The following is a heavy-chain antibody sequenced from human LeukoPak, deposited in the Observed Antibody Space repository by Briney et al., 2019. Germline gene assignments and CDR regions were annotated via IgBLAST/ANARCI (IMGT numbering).Heavy chain of an antibody. Sequence: PSQTLSLTCTVSGGSISSGSYYWSWIRQPAGKGLEWIGRIYTSGSTNYNPSLKSRVTISVDTSKNQFSLKLSSVTAADTAVYYCVRVGAVAGTPDYWGQGTLVTDSS. D-gene: IGHD6-19*01. J-gene: IGHJ4*02. CDR3: VRVGAVAGTPDY. V-gene: IGHV4-61*02. CDR2: IYTSGST. CDR1: GGSISSGSYY.